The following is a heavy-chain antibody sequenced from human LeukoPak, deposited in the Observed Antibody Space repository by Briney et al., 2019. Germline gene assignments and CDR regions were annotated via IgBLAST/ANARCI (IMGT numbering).Heavy chain of an antibody. J-gene: IGHJ6*02. CDR2: IIPIFGTA. CDR1: GGTFSSYA. CDR3: ARVPFLGYCSSTSCRYGMDV. D-gene: IGHD2-2*01. Sequence: SVKVSCKASGGTFSSYAISWVRQAPGQGLEWMGGIIPIFGTANYAQKFQGRVTITADESTSTAYMELSSLRSEDTAVYYCARVPFLGYCSSTSCRYGMDVWGQGTTVTVSS. V-gene: IGHV1-69*01.